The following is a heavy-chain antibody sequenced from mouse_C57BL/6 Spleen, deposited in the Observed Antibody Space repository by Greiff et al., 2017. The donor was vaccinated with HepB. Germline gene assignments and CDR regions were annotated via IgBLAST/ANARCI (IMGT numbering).Heavy chain of an antibody. D-gene: IGHD1-1*01. J-gene: IGHJ2*01. V-gene: IGHV1-66*01. CDR1: GYSFTSYY. CDR2: IYPGSGNT. Sequence: QVQLQQSGPELVKPGASVKISCKASGYSFTSYYIHWVKQRPGQGLEWIGWIYPGSGNTKYNEKFKGKATLTADTSSSTAYMQLSSLTSEDSAVYYCARSSYYGFDYWGQGTTLTVSS. CDR3: ARSSYYGFDY.